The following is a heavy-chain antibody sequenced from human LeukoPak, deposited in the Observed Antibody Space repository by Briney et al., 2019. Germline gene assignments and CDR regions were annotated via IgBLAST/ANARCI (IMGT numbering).Heavy chain of an antibody. V-gene: IGHV3-30*03. CDR3: ARETYYGTMDV. Sequence: PGGSLRLSCAASGFTFSSYGMHWVRQAPGKGLEWVAVISYDGSNKYYADSVKGRFTISRDNSKNTLYLQMNSLRAEDTAVYYCARETYYGTMDVWGKGTTVTVSS. J-gene: IGHJ6*04. D-gene: IGHD3-22*01. CDR1: GFTFSSYG. CDR2: ISYDGSNK.